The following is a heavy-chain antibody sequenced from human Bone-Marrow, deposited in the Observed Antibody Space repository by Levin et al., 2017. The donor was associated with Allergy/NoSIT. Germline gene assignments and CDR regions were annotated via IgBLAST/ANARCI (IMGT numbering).Heavy chain of an antibody. D-gene: IGHD6-19*01. Sequence: GGSLRLSCAASGFSFANHAMTWVRHAPGKGLEWVSTIRPNSERTYFADSVKGRFTVSRDDSVNMMSLQLSSLRADDAAVYYCAREQGARGWYTVDFWGQGALVTVSS. CDR2: IRPNSERT. J-gene: IGHJ4*02. CDR1: GFSFANHA. CDR3: AREQGARGWYTVDF. V-gene: IGHV3-23*01.